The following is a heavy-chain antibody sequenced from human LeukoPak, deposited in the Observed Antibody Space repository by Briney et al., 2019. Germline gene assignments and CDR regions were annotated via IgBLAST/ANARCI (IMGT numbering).Heavy chain of an antibody. CDR1: GFTFSTYA. CDR3: AKAVSHSYFDF. J-gene: IGHJ4*02. D-gene: IGHD6-19*01. Sequence: GGSLRLSCSASGFTFSTYAMHWVRQAPGKGLEYVSAISSNGGSTYYADSVKGRFTISRDNSKNTLYLQMNSLRAEDTALYFCAKAVSHSYFDFWGQGTLVTVSA. CDR2: ISSNGGST. V-gene: IGHV3-64*04.